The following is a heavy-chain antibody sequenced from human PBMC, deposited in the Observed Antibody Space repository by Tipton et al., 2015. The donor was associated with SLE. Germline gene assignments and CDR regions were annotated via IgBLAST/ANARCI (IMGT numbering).Heavy chain of an antibody. CDR1: GGSIFNFY. J-gene: IGHJ4*02. CDR3: ARGREMATPSY. CDR2: IDTSGST. V-gene: IGHV4-4*07. Sequence: TLSLTCTVSGGSIFNFYWSWIRQPAGKGLEWIGRIDTSGSTNYNPSLKTRVTMSVDTSKNQFSLKLSSVTAADTAVYYCARGREMATPSYWGQGTLVTVSS. D-gene: IGHD5-24*01.